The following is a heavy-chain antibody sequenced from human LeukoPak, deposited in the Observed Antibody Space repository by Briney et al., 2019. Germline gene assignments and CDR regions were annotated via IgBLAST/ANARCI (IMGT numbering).Heavy chain of an antibody. D-gene: IGHD3-16*01. V-gene: IGHV4-34*01. CDR1: GGSFSGYY. CDR2: INHSGGT. Sequence: SETLSLTCAVYGGSFSGYYWSWIRQPPGKGLEWIGEINHSGGTNYNPSLKSRVTISVDTSKNQFSLKLSSVTAADTAVYYCARREGGYGMDVWGQGTTVTVSS. CDR3: ARREGGYGMDV. J-gene: IGHJ6*02.